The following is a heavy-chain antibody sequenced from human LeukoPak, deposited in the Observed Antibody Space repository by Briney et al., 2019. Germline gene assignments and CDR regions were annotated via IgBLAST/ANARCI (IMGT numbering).Heavy chain of an antibody. V-gene: IGHV4-34*01. J-gene: IGHJ6*02. CDR2: INHSGST. CDR1: GGSFSGYY. Sequence: SETLSLTCAVYGGSFSGYYWSWIRQPPGEGLEWIGEINHSGSTNYNPSLKSRVTISVDTSKNQFSLKLSSVTAADTAVYYCARWGSSSAPKRYYYYGMDVWGQGTTVTVSS. D-gene: IGHD6-6*01. CDR3: ARWGSSSAPKRYYYYGMDV.